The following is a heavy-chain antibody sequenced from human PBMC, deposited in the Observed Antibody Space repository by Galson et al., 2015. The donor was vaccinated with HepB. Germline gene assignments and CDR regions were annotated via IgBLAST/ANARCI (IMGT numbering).Heavy chain of an antibody. J-gene: IGHJ3*01. V-gene: IGHV5-51*01. Sequence: QSGAEVTKPGESLKISCKGSGYSFTSYWIGWVRQMPGKGLEWMGIIYPGDSDTRYSPSFQGQVTISADTSISTASLQWSSLKDADTAMYYCARRYYYDSSGASAALDNWGQGRMVTVSS. D-gene: IGHD3-22*01. CDR1: GYSFTSYW. CDR3: ARRYYYDSSGASAALDN. CDR2: IYPGDSDT.